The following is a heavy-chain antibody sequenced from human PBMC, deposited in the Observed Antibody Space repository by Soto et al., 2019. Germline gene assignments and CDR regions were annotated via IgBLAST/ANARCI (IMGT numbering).Heavy chain of an antibody. CDR2: ISGSGGST. Sequence: GGSLRLSCAASGFTFSSYAMSWVRQAPGKGLEWVSAISGSGGSTYYADSVKGRFTISRDNSKNTLYLQMNSLRAEDTAVYYCAKAGWYYDFWSVIADSWGQGTLVTVSS. J-gene: IGHJ5*01. V-gene: IGHV3-23*01. CDR1: GFTFSSYA. CDR3: AKAGWYYDFWSVIADS. D-gene: IGHD3-3*01.